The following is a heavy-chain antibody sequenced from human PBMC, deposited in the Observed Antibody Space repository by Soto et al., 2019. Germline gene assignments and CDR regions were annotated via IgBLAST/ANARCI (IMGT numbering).Heavy chain of an antibody. J-gene: IGHJ5*02. D-gene: IGHD3-22*01. CDR2: IYYSGST. Sequence: QVQLQESGPGLVKPSQTLSLTCTVSGGSISSGGYYWSWIRQHPGKGLEWIGYIYYSGSTYYNPSLKSRVTISVDTSKNQFSLKLSSVTAADTAVYYCARSLHYYDSRAYNWFDPWGQGTLVTVSS. CDR1: GGSISSGGYY. V-gene: IGHV4-31*03. CDR3: ARSLHYYDSRAYNWFDP.